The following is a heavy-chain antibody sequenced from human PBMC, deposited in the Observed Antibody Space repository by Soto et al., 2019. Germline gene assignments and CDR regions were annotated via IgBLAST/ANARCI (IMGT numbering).Heavy chain of an antibody. V-gene: IGHV3-74*01. D-gene: IGHD1-26*01. CDR3: ARRSIVSGNGGLDF. J-gene: IGHJ4*02. Sequence: GGSLRLSCAASGFTFSGHWMHWVRLVPGKGLEWVSRVTRDGTSTDYADSVKGRFTISRDNVKSTLYLQMSGLRAEDTAVYYCARRSIVSGNGGLDFWGQGVLVTVSS. CDR1: GFTFSGHW. CDR2: VTRDGTST.